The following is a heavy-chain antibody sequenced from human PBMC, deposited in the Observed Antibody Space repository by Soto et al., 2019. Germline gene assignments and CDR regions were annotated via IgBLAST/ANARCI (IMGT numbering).Heavy chain of an antibody. CDR2: IVVGSGNT. CDR3: ASLGSDYGDAFDI. Sequence: ASVKVSCKASGYTFTSYAMHWVRQAPGQRLEWIGWIVVGSGNTNYAQKFQERVTITRDMSTSTAYMELSSLRSEDTAVYYCASLGSDYGDAFDIWGQGTMVTVSS. CDR1: GYTFTSYA. J-gene: IGHJ3*02. D-gene: IGHD3-22*01. V-gene: IGHV1-58*02.